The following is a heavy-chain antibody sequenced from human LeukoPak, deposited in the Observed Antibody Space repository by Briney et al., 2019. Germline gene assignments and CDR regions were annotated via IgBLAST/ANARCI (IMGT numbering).Heavy chain of an antibody. CDR2: INHSGST. V-gene: IGHV4-34*01. D-gene: IGHD6-13*01. CDR3: ARYSSSWYCYYYWDV. J-gene: IGHJ6*03. Sequence: SETLSLTCAVYGASFTGYYWSWIRQPPGKGLEWIGEINHSGSTNYNPSIKGRVTISVDTSKNQCSLKLSSVTAAGTAVYYCARYSSSWYCYYYWDVGGKGTRV. CDR1: GASFTGYY.